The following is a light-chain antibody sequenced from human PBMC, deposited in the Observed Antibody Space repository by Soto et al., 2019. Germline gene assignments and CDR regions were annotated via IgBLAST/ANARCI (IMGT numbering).Light chain of an antibody. Sequence: EIVVTQSPATLSVSPGERATLSCRASQSVSSNLAWYQQKAGQAPRLLIYGASTRATGIPARFSGSGSGTEFTLTISSLQSEDFAVYYCQQYNKWPRTFGQGTKVEI. J-gene: IGKJ1*01. CDR3: QQYNKWPRT. CDR1: QSVSSN. CDR2: GAS. V-gene: IGKV3-15*01.